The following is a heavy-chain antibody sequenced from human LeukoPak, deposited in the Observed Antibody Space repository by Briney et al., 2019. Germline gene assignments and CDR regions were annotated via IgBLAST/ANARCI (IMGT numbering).Heavy chain of an antibody. CDR2: IYPGDSDT. CDR1: GYSFTKYW. V-gene: IGHV5-51*01. Sequence: GESLKISCMGSGYSFTKYWIGWVRQMPGKGLEWMGIIYPGDSDTRYSPSFQGQVTISADKSISTAYLQWSSLKASDTAMYYCARHESIQHGRNWFDPWGQGTLVTVSS. D-gene: IGHD6-6*01. CDR3: ARHESIQHGRNWFDP. J-gene: IGHJ5*02.